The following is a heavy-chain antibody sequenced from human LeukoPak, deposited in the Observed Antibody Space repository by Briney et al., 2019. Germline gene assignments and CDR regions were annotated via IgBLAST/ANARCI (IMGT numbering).Heavy chain of an antibody. CDR1: GGSISSYY. Sequence: SETLSLTCTVSGGSISSYYWSWIRRPPGKGLEWIGYIYYSGSTNYNPSLKSRVTISVDTSKNQFSLKLSSVTAADTAMYYCARGSDYYGSGSYYNYDYWGQGTLVTVSS. D-gene: IGHD3-10*01. J-gene: IGHJ4*02. V-gene: IGHV4-59*01. CDR2: IYYSGST. CDR3: ARGSDYYGSGSYYNYDY.